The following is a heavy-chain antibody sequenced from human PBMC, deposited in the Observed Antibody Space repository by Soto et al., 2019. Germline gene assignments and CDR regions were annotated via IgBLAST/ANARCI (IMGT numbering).Heavy chain of an antibody. CDR1: GFPFSGYA. CDR3: ARDLITASGGPNWYFDL. CDR2: ISDDGSST. D-gene: IGHD1-20*01. J-gene: IGHJ2*01. Sequence: GGSLRLSCAASGFPFSGYAINWVRQAPGKGLEWVASISDDGSSTDYGDSVRGRFTISRDNAKNTLYLQMDSLKTEDTAVYYCARDLITASGGPNWYFDLWGRGTLVTVSS. V-gene: IGHV3-74*01.